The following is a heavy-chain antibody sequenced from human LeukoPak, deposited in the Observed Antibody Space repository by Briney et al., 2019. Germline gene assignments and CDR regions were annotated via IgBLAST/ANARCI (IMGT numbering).Heavy chain of an antibody. V-gene: IGHV4-61*05. J-gene: IGHJ4*02. CDR3: ARAVEMATITPFDY. D-gene: IGHD5-24*01. Sequence: SETLSLTCTVSGGSISSSSYYWGWIRQPPGKGLEWIGYIYYSGSTNYNPSLKSRVTISVDTSKNQFSLKLSSVTAADTAVYYCARAVEMATITPFDYWGQGTLVTVSS. CDR2: IYYSGST. CDR1: GGSISSSSYY.